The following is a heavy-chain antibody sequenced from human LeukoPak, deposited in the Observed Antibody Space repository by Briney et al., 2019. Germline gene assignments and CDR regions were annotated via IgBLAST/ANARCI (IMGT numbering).Heavy chain of an antibody. CDR2: INRSGST. V-gene: IGHV4-34*01. J-gene: IGHJ6*03. CDR1: GGSFSGYY. CDR3: ARVSQPAGYYYYYMDV. Sequence: PSETLSLTCAVYGGSFSGYYWSWIRQPPGKGLEWIGEINRSGSTNYNPSLKSRVTISVDTSKNQFSLKLSSVTAADTAVYYCARVSQPAGYYYYYMDVWGKGTTVTVSS. D-gene: IGHD2-15*01.